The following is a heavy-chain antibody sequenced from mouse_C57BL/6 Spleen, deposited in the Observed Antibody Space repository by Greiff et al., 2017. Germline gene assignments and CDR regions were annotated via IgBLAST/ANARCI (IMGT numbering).Heavy chain of an antibody. CDR3: AYSNYWYFDV. D-gene: IGHD2-1*01. Sequence: QVQLKQPGAELVKPGASVKLSCKASGYTFTSYWMHWVKQRPGRGLEWIGRIDPNSGGTKYNEKFKSKATLTVDKPSSTAYMQLSSLTSEDSAVYYCAYSNYWYFDVWGTGTTVTVSS. CDR1: GYTFTSYW. V-gene: IGHV1-72*01. CDR2: IDPNSGGT. J-gene: IGHJ1*03.